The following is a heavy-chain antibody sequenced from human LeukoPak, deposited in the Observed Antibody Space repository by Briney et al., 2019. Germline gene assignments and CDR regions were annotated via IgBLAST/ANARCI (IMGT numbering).Heavy chain of an antibody. Sequence: ASVKVSCKASGYTFTSYDINWVRQAPGQGLEWMGWMNPNSGNTGYAQKFQGRVTMTRNTSISTAYMELSSLRSEDTAVYYCARGRGSGWRLYNWFDPWGQGTLVTVSS. D-gene: IGHD6-19*01. CDR3: ARGRGSGWRLYNWFDP. CDR2: MNPNSGNT. J-gene: IGHJ5*02. V-gene: IGHV1-8*01. CDR1: GYTFTSYD.